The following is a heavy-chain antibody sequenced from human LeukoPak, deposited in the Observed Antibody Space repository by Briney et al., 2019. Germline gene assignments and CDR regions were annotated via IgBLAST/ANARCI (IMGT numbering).Heavy chain of an antibody. D-gene: IGHD2-15*01. J-gene: IGHJ4*01. Sequence: GGALRLSCAASVFTFSIYVMHWVRQAPGKGVEGVTFIRYDGSNQYSADSVEGRFTISRDNSKNTLYLRMNSLRAEDTDVYYCVREVGATPXPFDYWXXGTMVTVS. CDR3: VREVGATPXPFDY. CDR1: VFTFSIYV. V-gene: IGHV3-30*02. CDR2: IRYDGSNQ.